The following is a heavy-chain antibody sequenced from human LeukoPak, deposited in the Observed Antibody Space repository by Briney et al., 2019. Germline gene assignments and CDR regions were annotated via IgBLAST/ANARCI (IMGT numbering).Heavy chain of an antibody. CDR1: GGSISSSSYY. V-gene: IGHV4-39*02. J-gene: IGHJ6*02. CDR3: ARDLRYSSGWYGYYYYGMDV. CDR2: IYYSGST. D-gene: IGHD6-19*01. Sequence: SETLSLTCTVSGGSISSSSYYWGWIRQPPGKGLEWIGSIYYSGSTYYNPSLKSRVTISVDTSKNQFSLKLSSVTAADTAVYYCARDLRYSSGWYGYYYYGMDVWGQGTTVTVSS.